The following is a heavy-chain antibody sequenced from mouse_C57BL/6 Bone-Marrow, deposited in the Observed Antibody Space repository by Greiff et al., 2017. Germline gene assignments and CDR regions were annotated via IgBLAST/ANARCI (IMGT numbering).Heavy chain of an antibody. D-gene: IGHD1-1*01. J-gene: IGHJ1*03. CDR2: LYPGGGYT. CDR3: AREYYGSSYNWYFDV. CDR1: GYTFTNYW. Sequence: QVQLQQSGAELVRPGTSVKMSCKASGYTFTNYWIGWAKQRPGHGLEWIGDLYPGGGYTNYNEKFKGKATLTADKSSSTAYMQFSSLTSEDSAIYYCAREYYGSSYNWYFDVWGTGTTVTVSA. V-gene: IGHV1-63*01.